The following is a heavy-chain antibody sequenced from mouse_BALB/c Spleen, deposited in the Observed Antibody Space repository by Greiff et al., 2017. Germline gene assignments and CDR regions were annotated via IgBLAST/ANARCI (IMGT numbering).Heavy chain of an antibody. Sequence: QVQLQQSGAELVKPGASVKLSCKASGYTFTSYYMYWVKQRPGQGLEWIGEINPSNGGTNFNEKFKSKATLTVDKSSSTAYMQLSSLTSEDSAVYYCTRYDGFAMDYWGQGTSVTVSA. CDR2: INPSNGGT. J-gene: IGHJ4*01. CDR1: GYTFTSYY. D-gene: IGHD2-3*01. V-gene: IGHV1S81*02. CDR3: TRYDGFAMDY.